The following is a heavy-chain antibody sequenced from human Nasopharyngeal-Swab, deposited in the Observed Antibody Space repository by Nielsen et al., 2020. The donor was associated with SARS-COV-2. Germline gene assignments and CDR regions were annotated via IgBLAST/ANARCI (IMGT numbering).Heavy chain of an antibody. CDR3: AKDKAMGPYYYYGMDV. CDR1: GFTFSSYA. J-gene: IGHJ6*02. Sequence: SLKISCAASGFTFSSYAMHWVRQAPGKGLEWVSGISWNSGSMGYADSVKGRFTISRDNAKNSLYLQMNSLRAEDTALYYCAKDKAMGPYYYYGMDVWGQGTTVTVSS. D-gene: IGHD3-16*01. V-gene: IGHV3-9*01. CDR2: ISWNSGSM.